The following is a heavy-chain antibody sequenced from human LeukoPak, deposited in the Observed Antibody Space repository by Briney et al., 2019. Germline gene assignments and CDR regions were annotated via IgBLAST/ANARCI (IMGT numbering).Heavy chain of an antibody. D-gene: IGHD2-2*01. J-gene: IGHJ6*02. CDR3: ARALRTSPYSYYGMDV. CDR2: ISAYNGNT. CDR1: GYTFTSYG. V-gene: IGHV1-18*01. Sequence: ASVKVSCKASGYTFTSYGISWVRQAPGQELEWMGWISAYNGNTNYAQKLQGRVTMTTDTSTSTAYMELRSLRSDDTAVYYCARALRTSPYSYYGMDVWGQGTTVTVSS.